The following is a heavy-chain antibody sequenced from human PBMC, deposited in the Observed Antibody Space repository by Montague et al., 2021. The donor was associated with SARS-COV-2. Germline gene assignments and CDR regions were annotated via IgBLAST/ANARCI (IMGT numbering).Heavy chain of an antibody. D-gene: IGHD6-19*01. CDR1: GGSFRDYA. CDR3: AGRLPQYTSGWYFDL. J-gene: IGHJ4*02. CDR2: LSYSGRP. Sequence: SETLSLTCDFAGGSFRDYAWSWIRQPPGKRLEWIGYLSYSGRPIYNPSLESRVSISVDMSKNQFSLRLRSVIAADTAVYYCAGRLPQYTSGWYFDLWGQGTLVAVSS. V-gene: IGHV4-59*08.